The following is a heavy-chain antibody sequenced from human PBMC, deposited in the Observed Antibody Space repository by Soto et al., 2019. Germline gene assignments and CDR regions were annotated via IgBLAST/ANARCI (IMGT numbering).Heavy chain of an antibody. V-gene: IGHV1-18*01. CDR1: GYTFTSYG. Sequence: QVQLVQSGAEVKKPGASVKVSCKASGYTFTSYGISWVRQAPGQGLEWMGWISAYNGNTNYAQKLQGRVTMTTDTSTSTAYVELRSLRSDDTAVYYCARDRVLLWFGELFPFDYWGQGTLVTVSS. CDR3: ARDRVLLWFGELFPFDY. D-gene: IGHD3-10*01. CDR2: ISAYNGNT. J-gene: IGHJ4*02.